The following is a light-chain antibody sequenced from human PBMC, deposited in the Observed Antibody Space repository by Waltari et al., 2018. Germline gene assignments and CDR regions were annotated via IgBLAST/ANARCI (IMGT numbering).Light chain of an antibody. CDR1: NSAVGGYKY. CDR3: CSYAGSFTWV. CDR2: YVY. J-gene: IGLJ1*01. Sequence: QSALTQPRSVSGSPGQSVTISCPGTNSAVGGYKYVSWYQQHQDKAPRLIIYYVYTRPSGVPNRFSGSKSANTASLTISGLQSEDEADYYCCSYAGSFTWVFGTGTKVTVL. V-gene: IGLV2-11*01.